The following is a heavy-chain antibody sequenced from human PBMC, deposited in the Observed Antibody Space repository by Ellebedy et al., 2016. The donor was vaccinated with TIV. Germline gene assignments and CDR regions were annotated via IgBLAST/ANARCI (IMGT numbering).Heavy chain of an antibody. CDR3: ASGTDISKVGY. Sequence: SETLSLTXTVSGGSINSYDHYWSCIRQPPGKGLEWLGSMYYSGSTYFNPSLRSRVSISVDTSKNQFSLNLSSVTAADTAVYYCASGTDISKVGYWGQGTLVTVAS. CDR1: GGSINSYDHY. V-gene: IGHV4-30-4*01. D-gene: IGHD3-3*02. CDR2: MYYSGST. J-gene: IGHJ4*02.